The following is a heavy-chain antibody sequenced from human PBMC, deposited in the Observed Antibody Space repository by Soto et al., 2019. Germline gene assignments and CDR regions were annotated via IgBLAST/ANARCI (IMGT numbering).Heavy chain of an antibody. CDR1: GNTLSDLA. Sequence: QVQLVQSGPEVKKPGASVKVSCKVSGNTLSDLALHWVRQAPGKGHEWMGGFDPEDGETNYAQKFQGRVTMTEDTSTGTANMELKSLRSDDTAVYYCASDNYGDFPFDYWGQGTLVAVSS. CDR2: FDPEDGET. D-gene: IGHD4-17*01. CDR3: ASDNYGDFPFDY. V-gene: IGHV1-24*01. J-gene: IGHJ4*02.